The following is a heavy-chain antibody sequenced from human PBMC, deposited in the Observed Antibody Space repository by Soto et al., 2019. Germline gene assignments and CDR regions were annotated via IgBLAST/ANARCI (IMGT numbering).Heavy chain of an antibody. CDR3: AKVRVEQWLVQAFDY. CDR1: GFTFSSYA. V-gene: IGHV3-23*01. CDR2: ISGSGGST. D-gene: IGHD6-19*01. J-gene: IGHJ4*02. Sequence: EVQLLESGGGLVQPGGSLRLSCAASGFTFSSYAMSWVRQAPGRGLEWVSAISGSGGSTYYADSVKGRFTISRDNTKNTLYLQMNSLRAEDTAVYYCAKVRVEQWLVQAFDYWGQGTLVTVSS.